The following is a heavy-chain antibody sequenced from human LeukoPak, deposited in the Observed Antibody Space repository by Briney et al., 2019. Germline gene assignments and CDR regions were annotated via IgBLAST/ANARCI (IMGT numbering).Heavy chain of an antibody. CDR3: ARSPDGVDY. D-gene: IGHD3-10*01. CDR2: IKEDGNEI. Sequence: GGPLRLSCAASGFIFSNYWMTWVRQTPGKGLEWVANIKEDGNEIFYVDSVKGRFTISRDNAKNSLYLQMNSLRAEDTAVYYCARSPDGVDYWGQGTLVTVSS. CDR1: GFIFSNYW. V-gene: IGHV3-7*01. J-gene: IGHJ4*02.